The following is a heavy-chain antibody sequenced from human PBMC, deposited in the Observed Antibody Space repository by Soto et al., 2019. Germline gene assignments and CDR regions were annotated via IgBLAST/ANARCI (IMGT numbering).Heavy chain of an antibody. Sequence: SETLSLTCTVSGGSVSSGSYYWGWIRQPPGKGLEWIGSIYYSGSTYYNPSLKSRVTISVDTSKNQFSLKLSSVTAADTAVYYCAGIEMATMGYYYGMDVWGQGTTVTVSS. J-gene: IGHJ6*02. D-gene: IGHD5-12*01. CDR1: GGSVSSGSYY. V-gene: IGHV4-39*01. CDR2: IYYSGST. CDR3: AGIEMATMGYYYGMDV.